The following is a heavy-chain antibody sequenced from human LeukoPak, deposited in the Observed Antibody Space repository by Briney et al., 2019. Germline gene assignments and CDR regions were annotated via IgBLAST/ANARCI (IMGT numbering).Heavy chain of an antibody. Sequence: SETLSLTCAVYGGSFSGYYWSWIRQPPGKGLEWIGEINHSGSTNYNPSLKSRVTISVDTSKNQFSLKLSSVTAADTAVYYCARIGRTVVVPAASYYYYYYMDVWGKGTTVTVSS. CDR2: INHSGST. V-gene: IGHV4-34*01. J-gene: IGHJ6*03. D-gene: IGHD2-2*01. CDR1: GGSFSGYY. CDR3: ARIGRTVVVPAASYYYYYYMDV.